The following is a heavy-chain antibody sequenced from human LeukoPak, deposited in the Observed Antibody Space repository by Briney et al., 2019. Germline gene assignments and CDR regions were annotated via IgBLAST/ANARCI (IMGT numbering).Heavy chain of an antibody. CDR3: ATPGQYCSGGSCYLY. Sequence: ASVKVSCKASGYTFTSYDINWVRQATGQGLEWMGWMSPNSGNTGYAQKFQGRVTITRNTSISTAYMELSSLRSEDTAVYYCATPGQYCSGGSCYLYWGQGTLVTVSS. J-gene: IGHJ4*02. D-gene: IGHD2-15*01. V-gene: IGHV1-8*03. CDR1: GYTFTSYD. CDR2: MSPNSGNT.